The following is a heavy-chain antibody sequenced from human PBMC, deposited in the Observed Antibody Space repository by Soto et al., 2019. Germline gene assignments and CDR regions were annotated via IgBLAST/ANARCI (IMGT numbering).Heavy chain of an antibody. CDR2: IYYSGST. V-gene: IGHV4-39*01. CDR1: GGSISSSSYY. CDR3: ARAYYGSGSHDY. J-gene: IGHJ4*02. D-gene: IGHD3-10*01. Sequence: QLQLQESGPGLVKPSETLSLTCTVSGGSISSSSYYWGWIRQPPGKGLEWIGSIYYSGSTYYNPSLKSRVTISVDTSKHQFSLKLSSVTAADTAVYYCARAYYGSGSHDYWGQGTLVTVSS.